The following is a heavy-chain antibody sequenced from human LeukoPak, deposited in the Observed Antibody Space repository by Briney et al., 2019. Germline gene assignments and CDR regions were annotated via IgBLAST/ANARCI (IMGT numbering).Heavy chain of an antibody. CDR3: AGDDYSNWFDP. V-gene: IGHV1-18*01. J-gene: IGHJ5*02. CDR2: ISAYNGNT. Sequence: ASVKVSCKASGYTFTSYGISWVRQAPGQGLEWMGWISAYNGNTNYAQKLQGRVTMTTDTSTSTAYMELRRLRSDDTAVYYCAGDDYSNWFDPWGQGTLVTVSS. D-gene: IGHD4-11*01. CDR1: GYTFTSYG.